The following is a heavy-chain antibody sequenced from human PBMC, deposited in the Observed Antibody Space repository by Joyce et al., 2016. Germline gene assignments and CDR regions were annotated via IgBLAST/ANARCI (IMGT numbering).Heavy chain of an antibody. CDR3: ARRFDS. J-gene: IGHJ5*01. Sequence: VQLVESGGGLVQPGGSLRLSCAGSGFTVSSYEMNWGRQAPGKGREGISSISNRGSFMKYADSVKGRFTIFRDNAENSLSLQMNSLRVEDTALYYCARRFDSWGQGTLVTVSS. CDR2: ISNRGSFM. CDR1: GFTVSSYE. V-gene: IGHV3-48*03.